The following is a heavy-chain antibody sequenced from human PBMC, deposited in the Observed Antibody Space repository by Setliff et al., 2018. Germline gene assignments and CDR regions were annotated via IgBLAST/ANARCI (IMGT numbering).Heavy chain of an antibody. CDR3: ARGSGDHCSGASCYSRPFDV. CDR1: FTVSSNY. CDR2: IYSDGNT. D-gene: IGHD2-15*01. V-gene: IGHV3-53*01. Sequence: GGSLRLSWGGFTVSSNYMNWVRQAPGKGLEWVSVIYSDGNTYYADSVKGRFTISRDNSNNTLYLQMNSLRADDTAVYYCARGSGDHCSGASCYSRPFDVWGQGTMVTVSS. J-gene: IGHJ3*01.